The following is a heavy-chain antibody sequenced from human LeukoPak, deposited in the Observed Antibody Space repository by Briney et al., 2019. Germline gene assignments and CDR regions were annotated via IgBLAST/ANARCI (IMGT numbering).Heavy chain of an antibody. J-gene: IGHJ5*02. CDR3: ARSQRIFGFDP. CDR1: GGSLSSGGYY. Sequence: SQTLSLTCTVSGGSLSSGGYYWSWIRQPPGKGLEWIGYIYHSGSTYYNPSLKSRVTISVDTSKNQFSLKLSSVTAADTAVYYCARSQRIFGFDPWGQGPRSPSPQ. D-gene: IGHD3-10*02. V-gene: IGHV4-30-2*01. CDR2: IYHSGST.